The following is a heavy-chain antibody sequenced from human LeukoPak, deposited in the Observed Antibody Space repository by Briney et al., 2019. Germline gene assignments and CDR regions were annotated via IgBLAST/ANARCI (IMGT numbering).Heavy chain of an antibody. Sequence: SVKVSCKASGGTFISYAISWVRQAPGQGLEWMGGIIPIFGTANYAQKFQGRVTITADESTSTAYMELSSLRSEDTAVYYCARAKPYYDSSGYYSLGYWGQGTLVTVSS. J-gene: IGHJ4*02. CDR1: GGTFISYA. CDR2: IIPIFGTA. CDR3: ARAKPYYDSSGYYSLGY. V-gene: IGHV1-69*13. D-gene: IGHD3-22*01.